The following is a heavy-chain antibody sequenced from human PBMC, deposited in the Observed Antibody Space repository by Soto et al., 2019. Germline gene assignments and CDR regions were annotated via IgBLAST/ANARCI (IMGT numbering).Heavy chain of an antibody. CDR1: GYMFSSYG. CDR2: IRGFNDDT. CDR3: ARVDPGQEIVVLTIDY. Sequence: QVRLLQSGAEVKKPGASVKVSCKASGYMFSSYGLTWVRQAPGQGLEWLGWIRGFNDDTNYAQKVQGRVTMTTDTSTNTAYMELRSLRSDDTAVYYCARVDPGQEIVVLTIDYWGQGTLVTVSS. J-gene: IGHJ4*01. V-gene: IGHV1-18*01. D-gene: IGHD3-22*01.